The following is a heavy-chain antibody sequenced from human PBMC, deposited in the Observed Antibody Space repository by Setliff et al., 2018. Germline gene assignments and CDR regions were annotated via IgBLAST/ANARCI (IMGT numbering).Heavy chain of an antibody. D-gene: IGHD2-15*01. CDR2: IYSTGST. CDR1: GDSIYNHS. CDR3: ARGLNSVSWTFAY. V-gene: IGHV4-4*08. Sequence: SETLSLTCTVSGDSIYNHSWSWVRQPPGKGLEWIGYIYSTGSTNYNPSLKSRVAISIDTSKNQFSLKVNSVTAADTAIYYCARGLNSVSWTFAYWGQGSLVTVSS. J-gene: IGHJ4*02.